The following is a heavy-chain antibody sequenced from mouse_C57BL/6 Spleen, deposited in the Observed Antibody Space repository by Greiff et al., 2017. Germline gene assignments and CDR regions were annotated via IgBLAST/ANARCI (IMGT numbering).Heavy chain of an antibody. V-gene: IGHV1-42*01. J-gene: IGHJ4*01. D-gene: IGHD1-1*01. CDR2: INPSTGGT. CDR3: ARSRYYGSPPYAMDY. CDR1: GYSFTGYY. Sequence: EVQLQQSGPELVKPGASVKISCKASGYSFTGYYMNWVKQSPEKSLVWIGEINPSTGGTTYNQKFKAKATLTVDKSSSTAYMQLKSLTSEDSAVYYCARSRYYGSPPYAMDYWGQGTSVTVSS.